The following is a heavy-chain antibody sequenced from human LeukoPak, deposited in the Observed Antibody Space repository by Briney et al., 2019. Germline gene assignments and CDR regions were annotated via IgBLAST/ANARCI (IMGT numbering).Heavy chain of an antibody. V-gene: IGHV1-69*04. CDR2: IIPILGIA. CDR3: ARSTHIVAVPAAMTVAGY. J-gene: IGHJ4*02. Sequence: SVKVSCKASGGTFSSYAISWVRQAPGQGLEWMGRIIPILGIANYAQKFQGRVTITADKSTSTAYMELSSLRSEDTAVYYCARSTHIVAVPAAMTVAGYWGQGTLVTVSS. CDR1: GGTFSSYA. D-gene: IGHD2-2*01.